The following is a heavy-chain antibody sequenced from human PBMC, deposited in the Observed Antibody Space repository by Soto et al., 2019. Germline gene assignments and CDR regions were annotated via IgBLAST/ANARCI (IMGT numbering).Heavy chain of an antibody. CDR2: IDSSSGYI. J-gene: IGHJ4*02. CDR3: ARDPNYYDSSGYYGLSYFDY. V-gene: IGHV3-21*01. CDR1: GFTFSSYS. D-gene: IGHD3-22*01. Sequence: GGSLRLSCAASGFTFSSYSMNWVRQAPGKGLEWVSFIDSSSGYIYYADSVKGRFTISRDNAKKSLYLQMNSLRAEDTAVYYCARDPNYYDSSGYYGLSYFDYWGQGILVTVSS.